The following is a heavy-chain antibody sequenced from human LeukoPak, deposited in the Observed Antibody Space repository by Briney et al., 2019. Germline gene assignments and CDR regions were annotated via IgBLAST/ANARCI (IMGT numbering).Heavy chain of an antibody. J-gene: IGHJ4*02. V-gene: IGHV3-53*01. Sequence: PGGSLRLSCAASGFTVSSRYMSWVRQAPGKGLEWVSVIHGDGSTYYADSVKGRFTISRDNSKNTLYLQMNSLRAEDTAVYYCAKAVGLYYDSSGYLSYFDYWGQGTLVTVSS. CDR3: AKAVGLYYDSSGYLSYFDY. CDR1: GFTVSSRY. D-gene: IGHD3-22*01. CDR2: IHGDGST.